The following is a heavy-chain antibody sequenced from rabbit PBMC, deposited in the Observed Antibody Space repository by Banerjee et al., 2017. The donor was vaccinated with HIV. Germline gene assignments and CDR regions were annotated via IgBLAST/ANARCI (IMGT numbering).Heavy chain of an antibody. V-gene: IGHV1S45*01. CDR3: ARHAASSGDNL. CDR2: IYAGKGST. CDR1: GFSFSSSYS. Sequence: QQQLVESGGGLVQPEGSLTLTCTASGFSFSSSYSVAWVRQAPGKGLEWIGIIYAGKGSTDYASWAKGRFTISKTSSTTVTLQMTSLTAADTATYFCARHAASSGDNLWGKGTLVTVS. D-gene: IGHD8-1*01. J-gene: IGHJ4*01.